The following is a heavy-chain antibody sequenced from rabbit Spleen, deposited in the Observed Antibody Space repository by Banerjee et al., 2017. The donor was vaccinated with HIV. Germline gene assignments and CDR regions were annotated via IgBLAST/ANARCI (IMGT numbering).Heavy chain of an antibody. J-gene: IGHJ4*01. CDR3: ARDLVAVIGWNFSL. CDR1: GFSFSSNW. CDR2: IYAGSSGST. D-gene: IGHD1-1*01. V-gene: IGHV1S40*01. Sequence: QSLEESGGDLVKPGASLTLTCTASGFSFSSNWICWVRQAPGKGLEWIACIYAGSSGSTYYASWAKGRFTISKASSTTVTLQMTSLTVADTATYFCARDLVAVIGWNFSLWGPGTLVTVS.